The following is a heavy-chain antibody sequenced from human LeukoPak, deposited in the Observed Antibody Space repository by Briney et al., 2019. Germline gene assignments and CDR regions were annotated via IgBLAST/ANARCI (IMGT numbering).Heavy chain of an antibody. Sequence: GGSLRLSCVASGFTFSDAWMSWVRQAPGKGLEWVGRIKSKIDGVTIAYRAPVKGRFTISRDDSRNTLYLQMNSLKTEDTAVYYCTTRRQDGCWGQGTLVTVS. J-gene: IGHJ4*02. CDR2: IKSKIDGVTI. D-gene: IGHD6-25*01. CDR1: GFTFSDAW. V-gene: IGHV3-15*01. CDR3: TTRRQDGC.